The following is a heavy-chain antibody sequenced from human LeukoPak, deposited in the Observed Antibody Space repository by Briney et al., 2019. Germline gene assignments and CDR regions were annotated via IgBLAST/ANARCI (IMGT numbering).Heavy chain of an antibody. D-gene: IGHD3-10*01. J-gene: IGHJ6*02. CDR3: ARDRAEKFPYYYYGLDV. CDR1: XXXXXTXY. Sequence: TXXXTCTVSXXXXXTXYWSXXXQXPGXGXXWXXXIYYSGSPNYNPSLKSRVTISIDTSKNQFSLKLSSVTAADTAVYYCARDRAEKFPYYYYGLDVWGQGTTVTVSS. CDR2: IYYSGSP. V-gene: IGHV4-59*13.